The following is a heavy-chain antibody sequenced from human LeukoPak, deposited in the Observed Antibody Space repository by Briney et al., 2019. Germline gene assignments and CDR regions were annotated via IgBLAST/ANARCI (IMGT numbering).Heavy chain of an antibody. Sequence: SETLSLTCTVSGGSISSSSYYWGWIRQPPGKGLEWIGSIYYSGSTYYNPSLKSRVTISVDTSKNQFSLKLSSVTAADTAVYYCARHRAGPFSSSGYYGAFDIWGQGTMVTVSS. CDR1: GGSISSSSYY. D-gene: IGHD3-22*01. J-gene: IGHJ3*02. CDR2: IYYSGST. V-gene: IGHV4-39*01. CDR3: ARHRAGPFSSSGYYGAFDI.